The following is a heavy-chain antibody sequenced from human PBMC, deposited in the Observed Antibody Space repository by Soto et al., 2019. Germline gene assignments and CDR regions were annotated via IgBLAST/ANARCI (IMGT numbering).Heavy chain of an antibody. Sequence: ASVKVSCQASEYTFSSYTLHWVRQAPGQRLEWMGWINAGNGDSKYSQKLQGRVTITRDTSASTAYMELSSLRSEDTAVYYCAREAAGGGYYYYGMDVWGQGTTVTVSS. D-gene: IGHD6-13*01. CDR2: INAGNGDS. CDR1: EYTFSSYT. J-gene: IGHJ6*02. CDR3: AREAAGGGYYYYGMDV. V-gene: IGHV1-3*01.